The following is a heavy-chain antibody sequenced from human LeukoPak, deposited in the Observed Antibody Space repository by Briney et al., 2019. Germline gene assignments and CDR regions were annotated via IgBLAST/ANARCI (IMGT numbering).Heavy chain of an antibody. CDR2: ISGSGGST. CDR1: GFTFSSYA. D-gene: IGHD5-12*01. J-gene: IGHJ4*02. V-gene: IGHV3-23*01. Sequence: GSLRLSCAASGFTFSSYAMSWVRQAPGKGLEWVSAISGSGGSTYYADSVKGRFTISRDNSKNTLYLQMNSLRAEDTAAYFCASLLYSGYFPVYWGQGTLVTVSA. CDR3: ASLLYSGYFPVY.